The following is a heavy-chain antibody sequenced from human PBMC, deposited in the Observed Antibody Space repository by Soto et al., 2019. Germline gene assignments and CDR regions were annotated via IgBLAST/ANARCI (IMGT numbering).Heavy chain of an antibody. CDR1: GDSISSSNSH. J-gene: IGHJ3*02. D-gene: IGHD3-3*02. CDR2: VYYGGAIFYSGNI. Sequence: SETLSLTCTVSGDSISSSNSHWGWTRQPPGKGLEYIGSVYYGGAIFYSGNIYYNPSLKSRVTISVDTSKNQFTLRLSSVTAADTGVYYCVRYDRINMKPYSPEGFHIWGQGTMVTVS. V-gene: IGHV4-39*01. CDR3: VRYDRINMKPYSPEGFHI.